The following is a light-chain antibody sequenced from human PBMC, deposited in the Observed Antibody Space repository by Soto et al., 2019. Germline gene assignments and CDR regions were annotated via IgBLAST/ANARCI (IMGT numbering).Light chain of an antibody. V-gene: IGKV3D-11*01. Sequence: EVVMTQSPATLSVSPGEGVTLSCRASQGIGDTLAWYQHKPGQTPRLVIHDASKRATGIPARFSGSGSGTDFSLTISGLEPEDFAVYYCQQRDNWPFTFGPGTTVDIK. CDR2: DAS. CDR1: QGIGDT. J-gene: IGKJ3*01. CDR3: QQRDNWPFT.